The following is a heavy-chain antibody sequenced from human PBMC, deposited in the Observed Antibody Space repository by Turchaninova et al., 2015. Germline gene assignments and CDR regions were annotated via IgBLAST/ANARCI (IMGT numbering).Heavy chain of an antibody. J-gene: IGHJ4*02. CDR3: TIAPGDSNYLYYSDY. CDR2: IRNKAYGGTT. D-gene: IGHD4-11*01. Sequence: LGQSGGALVQPGLSLRLSCTVSGFTLGDFGMSWVRQAPGKGLEWVGFIRNKAYGGTTAYAASVRGRFTISRDDSKSTAYLQMNSLKTEDTAVYYCTIAPGDSNYLYYSDYWGQGTLVTVSS. V-gene: IGHV3-49*04. CDR1: GFTLGDFG.